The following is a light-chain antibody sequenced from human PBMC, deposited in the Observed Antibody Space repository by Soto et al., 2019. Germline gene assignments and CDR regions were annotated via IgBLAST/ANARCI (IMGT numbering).Light chain of an antibody. V-gene: IGLV1-51*01. CDR3: VSWDSSLSAYV. CDR1: SSNIGGNS. CDR2: DDN. Sequence: QSVMTQPPSVSAAPGQKGTISCSGSSSNIGGNSVSWYQQLPGTAPKLLIYDDNKRPSGIPNRFSGSKSGTSATLGITGFQTGDEADYYCVSWDSSLSAYVFGTGTKLTVL. J-gene: IGLJ1*01.